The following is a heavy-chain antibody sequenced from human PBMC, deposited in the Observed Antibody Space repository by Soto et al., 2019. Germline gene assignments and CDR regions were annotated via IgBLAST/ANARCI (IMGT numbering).Heavy chain of an antibody. CDR3: ARGRPRKYTDYDFR. D-gene: IGHD5-12*01. CDR1: GGSISSGDYY. V-gene: IGHV4-30-4*01. J-gene: IGHJ4*02. CDR2: IYSGST. Sequence: PSETLSLTCTVSGGSISSGDYYWSWIRQPPGKGLKWIGYIYSGSTYYTPSLKSRVTMSVDTSQNQFSLKLTSVTAADTAVYYCARGRPRKYTDYDFRWDQGTLVTVS.